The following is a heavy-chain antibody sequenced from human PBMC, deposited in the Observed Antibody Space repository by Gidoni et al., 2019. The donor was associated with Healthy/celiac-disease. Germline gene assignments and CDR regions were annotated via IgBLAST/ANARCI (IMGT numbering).Heavy chain of an antibody. CDR1: GFTFSSYA. CDR2: ISGSGGST. D-gene: IGHD5-18*01. J-gene: IGHJ4*02. CDR3: AKDESVDTAMDADY. V-gene: IGHV3-23*01. Sequence: EVQLLESGGGLVQPGGSLRLSCAASGFTFSSYAMSWVRQAPGKGLEWVSAISGSGGSTYYADSVKSRFTISRDNSKNTLYLQMNSLRAEDTAVYYCAKDESVDTAMDADYWGQGNLVTVSS.